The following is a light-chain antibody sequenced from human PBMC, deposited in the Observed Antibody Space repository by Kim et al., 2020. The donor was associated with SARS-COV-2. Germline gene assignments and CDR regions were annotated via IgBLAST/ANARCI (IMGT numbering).Light chain of an antibody. CDR2: DAS. Sequence: DIQMTQSPSSLSASGGDRVTITCQASQDISNYLNWYQQKPGKAPKLLIYDASNLETGVPSRFSGSGSGTDFTFTISSLQPEDIATYYCQQYDNLPPLTFGGGTKVDIK. CDR3: QQYDNLPPLT. J-gene: IGKJ4*01. V-gene: IGKV1-33*01. CDR1: QDISNY.